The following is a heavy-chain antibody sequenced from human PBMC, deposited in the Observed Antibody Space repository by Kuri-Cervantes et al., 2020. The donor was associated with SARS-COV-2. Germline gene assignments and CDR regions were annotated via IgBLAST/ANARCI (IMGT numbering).Heavy chain of an antibody. D-gene: IGHD3-22*01. CDR2: IIPIFGTA. CDR3: ARGESPTTYYYDSKYYFYY. J-gene: IGHJ4*02. V-gene: IGHV1-69*13. CDR1: GGTFSSYA. Sequence: SVKDSCNASGGTFSSYAISWVRQAPGQGREWMGGIIPIFGTANYAQKFQGRVTITADESTSTAYMELSSLRSEDTAVYYCARGESPTTYYYDSKYYFYYLGQGTLVTVSS.